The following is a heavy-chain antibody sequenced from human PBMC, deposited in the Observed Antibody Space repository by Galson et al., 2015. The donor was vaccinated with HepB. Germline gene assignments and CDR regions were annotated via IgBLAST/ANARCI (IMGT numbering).Heavy chain of an antibody. CDR2: IRSKAYGGTT. CDR1: GFTSGDYA. Sequence: SLRLSCATSGFTSGDYAMSWVRQAPGKGLEWVGFIRSKAYGGTTEYAASVKGRFTISRDDSKSIAYLQMNSLKTEDTAVYYSTRVPAVAGTSHYYFDYWGQGTLVTVSS. J-gene: IGHJ4*02. CDR3: TRVPAVAGTSHYYFDY. V-gene: IGHV3-49*04. D-gene: IGHD6-19*01.